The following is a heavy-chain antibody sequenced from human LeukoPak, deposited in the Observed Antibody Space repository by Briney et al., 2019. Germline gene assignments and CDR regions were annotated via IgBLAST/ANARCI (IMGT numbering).Heavy chain of an antibody. CDR2: ISYDGSNK. D-gene: IGHD2-15*01. Sequence: GRSLRLSCAASGFTFSSYGMHWVRQAPGKGLKWVAVISYDGSNKYYADSVKGRFTISRDNSKNTLYLQMNSLRAEDTAVYYCAVPGINRSGSSAFGYWGQGTLVTVSS. V-gene: IGHV3-30*03. CDR1: GFTFSSYG. J-gene: IGHJ4*02. CDR3: AVPGINRSGSSAFGY.